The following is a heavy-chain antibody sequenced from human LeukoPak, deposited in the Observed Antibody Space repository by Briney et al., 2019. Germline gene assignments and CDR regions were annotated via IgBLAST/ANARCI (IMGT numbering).Heavy chain of an antibody. CDR2: IKPDVSEI. Sequence: GGSLRLSCAASGFTFSNYWMSWVRQAPGKGLEWVANIKPDVSEIYYADSVKGRFTISRDNAKRSVYLQMNSLGVEDTAVYYCARDIHSVAFDIWGQGTMVTVSS. CDR3: ARDIHSVAFDI. V-gene: IGHV3-7*01. J-gene: IGHJ3*02. CDR1: GFTFSNYW.